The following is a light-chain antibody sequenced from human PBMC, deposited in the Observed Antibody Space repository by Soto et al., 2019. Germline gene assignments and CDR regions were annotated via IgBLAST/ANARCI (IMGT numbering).Light chain of an antibody. CDR3: QQYGTSPWT. CDR1: QTVGSLY. J-gene: IGKJ1*01. CDR2: GTS. V-gene: IGKV3-20*01. Sequence: EMVVTRSPGTLSLSPGERATLACRASQTVGSLYVAGYQQKPGQPPRLLIYGTSSRATGIPNRFTGSGSGTDFTLTVSRLEPEDFAVYSCQQYGTSPWTFGQGTRVEIK.